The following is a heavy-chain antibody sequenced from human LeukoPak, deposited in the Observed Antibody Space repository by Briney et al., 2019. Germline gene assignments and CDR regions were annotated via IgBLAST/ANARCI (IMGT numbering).Heavy chain of an antibody. CDR1: GYTFTGYY. J-gene: IGHJ3*02. Sequence: ASVKVSCKASGYTFTGYYMHWVRQAPGQGLEWMGWINPNSGGTNYAQKFQGWVTMTRDTSISTAYMELSRLRSDDTAVYYCARDPPVEMATIGAFDIWGQGTMVTVSS. CDR2: INPNSGGT. D-gene: IGHD5-24*01. V-gene: IGHV1-2*04. CDR3: ARDPPVEMATIGAFDI.